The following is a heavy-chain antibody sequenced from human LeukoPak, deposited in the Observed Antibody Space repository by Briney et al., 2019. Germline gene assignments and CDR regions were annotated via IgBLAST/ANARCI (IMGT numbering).Heavy chain of an antibody. D-gene: IGHD2-2*01. CDR1: GYSISSGYY. V-gene: IGHV4-38-2*01. CDR2: IYHSGST. Sequence: PSETLSLTCAVSGYSISSGYYWGWIRQPPGKGLEWIGSIYHSGSTYYNPSLKSRVTISVDTSKNQLSLKLSSVTAADTAVYYCARHLGYCSSTSCSPYYFDYWGQGTLVTVSS. CDR3: ARHLGYCSSTSCSPYYFDY. J-gene: IGHJ4*02.